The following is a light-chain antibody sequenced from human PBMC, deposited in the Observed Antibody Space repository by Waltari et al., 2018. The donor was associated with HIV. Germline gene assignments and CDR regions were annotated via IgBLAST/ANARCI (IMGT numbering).Light chain of an antibody. Sequence: EIVLTQSPAALSLSPGERATLSCRASQSVTSYLAWYQQQPAQAPRLLIYDASRRATGIPARFSGSGSGTDFTLTISSLQPEDSAIYYCQQRSDWHALTFGGGTKVEIK. CDR3: QQRSDWHALT. J-gene: IGKJ4*01. CDR2: DAS. CDR1: QSVTSY. V-gene: IGKV3-11*01.